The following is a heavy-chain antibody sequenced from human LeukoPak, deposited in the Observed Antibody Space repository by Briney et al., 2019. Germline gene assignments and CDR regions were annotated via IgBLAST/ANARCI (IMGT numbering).Heavy chain of an antibody. Sequence: TSETLSLTCTVSGGSISSYYWSWIRQPPGKGLEWIGYIYTSGSTNYNPSLKTRVTISVDTSKNQFSLKLSSVTAADTPVYYCARRSIYSSSWFDPWGQGTLVTVSS. CDR1: GGSISSYY. CDR3: ARRSIYSSSWFDP. D-gene: IGHD6-6*01. V-gene: IGHV4-4*09. CDR2: IYTSGST. J-gene: IGHJ5*02.